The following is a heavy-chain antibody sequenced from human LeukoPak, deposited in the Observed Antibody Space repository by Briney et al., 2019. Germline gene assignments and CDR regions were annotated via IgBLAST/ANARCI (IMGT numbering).Heavy chain of an antibody. J-gene: IGHJ4*02. V-gene: IGHV3-74*01. CDR1: GFTFSSFW. D-gene: IGHD2-21*02. CDR3: TRAVVVTASDS. Sequence: PGASLRLSCAASGFTFSSFWMHWGRQAPGKGPVWVSRINSDGSITTYADSVKGRFTISRHNAKNTVYLQLSSLRAEDTAVYYCTRAVVVTASDSWGQGTLVTVSS. CDR2: INSDGSIT.